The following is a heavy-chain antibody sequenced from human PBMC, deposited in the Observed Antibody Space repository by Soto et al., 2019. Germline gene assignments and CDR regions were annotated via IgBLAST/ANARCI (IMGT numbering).Heavy chain of an antibody. CDR1: GGSISSSNW. J-gene: IGHJ2*01. CDR2: IYHSGST. Sequence: QVQLQESGPGLVKPSGTLSLTCAVSGGSISSSNWWSWVRQPPEKGLEWIGEIYHSGSTNYNPSLKSRVTISVDKSHNKFSLKLRSVTATDTAVYSCARVPYSDTATIDWYFDLWGRGSLVTVSS. V-gene: IGHV4-4*02. D-gene: IGHD6-25*01. CDR3: ARVPYSDTATIDWYFDL.